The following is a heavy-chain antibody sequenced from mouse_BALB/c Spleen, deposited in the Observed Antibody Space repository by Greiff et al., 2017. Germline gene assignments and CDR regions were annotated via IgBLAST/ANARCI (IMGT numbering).Heavy chain of an antibody. Sequence: VKLLESGADLVRPGASVTLSCKTTGYIFTSYWISWVKQRSGQGLEWIARIYPGTGSTYYNEKFKGKATLTADKSSSTAYMQLSSLKSEDSAVYFCARRGYDVAWFAYRGEGALVTVSA. V-gene: IGHV1S132*01. CDR1: GYIFTSYW. J-gene: IGHJ3*01. CDR2: IYPGTGST. D-gene: IGHD2-2*01. CDR3: ARRGYDVAWFAY.